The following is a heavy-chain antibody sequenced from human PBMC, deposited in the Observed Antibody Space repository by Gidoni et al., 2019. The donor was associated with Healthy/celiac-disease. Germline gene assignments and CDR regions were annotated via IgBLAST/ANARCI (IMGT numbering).Heavy chain of an antibody. CDR1: GFTFRSYS. V-gene: IGHV3-21*01. J-gene: IGHJ6*03. CDR2: ISSSSSYI. Sequence: EVQLVESGGGLVKPGGSLRLSCAASGFTFRSYSMNWVRQAPGKGLEWVSSISSSSSYIYYADSVKGRFTISRDNAKNSLYLQMNSLRAEDTAVYYCARGIAAAGPFYYYYMDVWGKGTTVTVSS. D-gene: IGHD6-13*01. CDR3: ARGIAAAGPFYYYYMDV.